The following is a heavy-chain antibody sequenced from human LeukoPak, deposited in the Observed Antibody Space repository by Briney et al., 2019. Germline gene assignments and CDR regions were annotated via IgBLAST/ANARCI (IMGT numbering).Heavy chain of an antibody. V-gene: IGHV4-59*01. CDR3: AKDPEIQLWPWTTTTGLDY. Sequence: SETLSLTCTVSGGSISSYYWSWIRQPPGKGLEWIGYIYYSGSTNYNPSLKSRVTISVDTSKNQFSLKLSSVTAADTAVYYCAKDPEIQLWPWTTTTGLDYWGQGTLVTVSS. J-gene: IGHJ4*02. D-gene: IGHD5-18*01. CDR1: GGSISSYY. CDR2: IYYSGST.